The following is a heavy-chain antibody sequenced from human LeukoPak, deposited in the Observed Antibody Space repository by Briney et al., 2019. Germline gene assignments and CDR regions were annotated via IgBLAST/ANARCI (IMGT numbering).Heavy chain of an antibody. J-gene: IGHJ4*02. Sequence: ASETLSLTCSVSGGSINSISYYWGWIRQPPGKGLEWIGSIYYNGTTYYSPSLKSRVTISVDTSKNQFSLKLSSVTAADTAVYYCARRIVVTRGFDYWGQGTLVTVSS. CDR1: GGSINSISYY. V-gene: IGHV4-39*01. D-gene: IGHD4-23*01. CDR2: IYYNGTT. CDR3: ARRIVVTRGFDY.